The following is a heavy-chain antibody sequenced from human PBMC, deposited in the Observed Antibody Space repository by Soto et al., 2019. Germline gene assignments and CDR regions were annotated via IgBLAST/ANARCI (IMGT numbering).Heavy chain of an antibody. D-gene: IGHD5-12*01. CDR1: GGSVSSRSHF. Sequence: QVQLQESGPGLVKPSETLSVTCTVSGGSVSSRSHFWSWIRQPPGGGLQWIGYIYYSGSTNSIPRLKSRATRSVDTSRNQFSLRLTPVPAADTAVYYCARYDAESGSNKLDPWGQGTLVSVSS. J-gene: IGHJ5*02. CDR2: IYYSGST. CDR3: ARYDAESGSNKLDP. V-gene: IGHV4-61*01.